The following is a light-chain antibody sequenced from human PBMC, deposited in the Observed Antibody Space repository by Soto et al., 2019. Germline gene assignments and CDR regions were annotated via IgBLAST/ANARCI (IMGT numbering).Light chain of an antibody. V-gene: IGLV2-14*01. CDR2: DVS. CDR1: SSDVGGYNY. J-gene: IGLJ1*01. CDR3: SSYTISNTLV. Sequence: SALTQPASVSGSPGQPITISCTGTSSDVGGYNYVSWYQQYPGKAPKLMIYDVSNRPSGVSNRFSGSKSGNTASLTISGLQAEDEADYYCSSYTISNTLVFGSGTKVTVL.